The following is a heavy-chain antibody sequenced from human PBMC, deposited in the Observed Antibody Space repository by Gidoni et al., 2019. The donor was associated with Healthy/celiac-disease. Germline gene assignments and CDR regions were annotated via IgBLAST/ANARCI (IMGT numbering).Heavy chain of an antibody. D-gene: IGHD3-10*01. J-gene: IGHJ2*01. CDR3: AKAIGGAEYLYFDL. V-gene: IGHV3-9*01. Sequence: DSVKGRFTISRDNAKNSLYLQMNSLRAEDTVLYYCAKAIGGAEYLYFDLWGRGTLVTVSS.